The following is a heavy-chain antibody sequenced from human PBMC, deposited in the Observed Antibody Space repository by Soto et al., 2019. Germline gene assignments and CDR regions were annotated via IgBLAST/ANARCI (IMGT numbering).Heavy chain of an antibody. CDR1: GFTFSSYA. J-gene: IGHJ2*01. CDR3: ARDRLYGDGWYFDL. Sequence: QVQLVESGGGVVQPGRSLRLSCAASGFTFSSYAMHRVRQAPGKGLEWVAVISYDGSNKYYADSVKGRFTISRDNSKNTLYLPMNSLRAEDTAVYYCARDRLYGDGWYFDLWGRGTLVTVSS. D-gene: IGHD2-8*01. CDR2: ISYDGSNK. V-gene: IGHV3-30-3*01.